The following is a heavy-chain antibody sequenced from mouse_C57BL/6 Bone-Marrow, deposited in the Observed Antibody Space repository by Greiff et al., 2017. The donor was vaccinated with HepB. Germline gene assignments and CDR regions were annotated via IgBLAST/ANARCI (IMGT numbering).Heavy chain of an antibody. CDR2: INPNNGGT. CDR3: ARRGLGLAY. Sequence: VQLKQSGPELVKPGASVKISCKASGYTFTDYYMNWVKQSHGKSLEWIGDINPNNGGTSYNQKFKGKATLTVDKSSSTAYMELRSLTSEDSAVYYCARRGLGLAYWGQGTLVTVSA. D-gene: IGHD4-1*01. V-gene: IGHV1-26*01. CDR1: GYTFTDYY. J-gene: IGHJ3*01.